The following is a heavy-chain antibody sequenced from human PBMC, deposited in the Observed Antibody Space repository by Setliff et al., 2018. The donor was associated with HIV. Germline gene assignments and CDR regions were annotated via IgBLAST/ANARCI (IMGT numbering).Heavy chain of an antibody. Sequence: SETLRLSCAASGFTFSSHWMVWVRQPPGKGLEWIGSIYYSGSTYYNPSLKSRVTISVDTSKNQFSLKLSSVTAADTAVYYCASTGYSSGWSFDYWGQGTLVTVSS. CDR1: GFTFSSHWM. CDR2: IYYSGST. CDR3: ASTGYSSGWSFDY. V-gene: IGHV4-39*07. J-gene: IGHJ4*02. D-gene: IGHD6-19*01.